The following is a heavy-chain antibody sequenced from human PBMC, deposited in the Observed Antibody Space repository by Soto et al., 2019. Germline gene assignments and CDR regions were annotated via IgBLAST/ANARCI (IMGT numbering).Heavy chain of an antibody. CDR3: ARSQLPNYYYYGMDV. CDR1: GGTFSSYA. V-gene: IGHV1-69*06. CDR2: IIPIFGTA. Sequence: ASVKVSCKASGGTFSSYAISWVRQAPGQGLEWMGGIIPIFGTANYAQKFQGRVTITADKSTSTAYMKLSSLRSEDTAVYYCARSQLPNYYYYGMDVWGQGTTVTVSS. D-gene: IGHD2-2*01. J-gene: IGHJ6*02.